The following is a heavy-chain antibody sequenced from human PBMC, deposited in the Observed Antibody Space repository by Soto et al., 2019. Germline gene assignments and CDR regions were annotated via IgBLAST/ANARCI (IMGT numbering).Heavy chain of an antibody. CDR1: GFTFSSYA. CDR2: ISGSGGST. Sequence: EVQLLESGGGLVQPGGSLRLSCAASGFTFSSYAMSWVRQAPGKGLEWVSAISGSGGSTYYSDSVKGRFTISRDNSKNALYLQINSLRAGDTAVYYCAKEAGPAAIHNWCDPWGQGTLVTVSS. J-gene: IGHJ5*02. V-gene: IGHV3-23*01. D-gene: IGHD2-2*01. CDR3: AKEAGPAAIHNWCDP.